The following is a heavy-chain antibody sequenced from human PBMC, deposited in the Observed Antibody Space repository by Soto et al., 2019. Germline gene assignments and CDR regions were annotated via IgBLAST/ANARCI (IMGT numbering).Heavy chain of an antibody. J-gene: IGHJ6*02. V-gene: IGHV1-69*06. Sequence: QVQLVQSGAEVKKPGSSVKVSCKASGGTFSNYAISWVRQAPGQGLEWMGGIIPIFNTANYAQQFQGRVTITADKATSTAYMGLSSLRSEDKAVYYCARGLVVPAGIRYYYYGMDVCGQGTTVTVSS. CDR1: GGTFSNYA. CDR3: ARGLVVPAGIRYYYYGMDV. CDR2: IIPIFNTA. D-gene: IGHD2-2*01.